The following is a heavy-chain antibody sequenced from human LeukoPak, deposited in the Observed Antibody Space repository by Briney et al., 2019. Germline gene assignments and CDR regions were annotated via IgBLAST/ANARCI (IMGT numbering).Heavy chain of an antibody. CDR2: INAGNGNT. CDR1: GYTFTTYA. D-gene: IGHD3-22*01. J-gene: IGHJ6*02. V-gene: IGHV1-3*01. CDR3: ARDLSYYYDSSGYYSDYYFYGMDV. Sequence: ASVKVSCKASGYTFTTYAMHWVRQAPGQRLEWMGWINAGNGNTKYSQKFQARVTITRDTSASTAYMELSSLRSEDTAVYYCARDLSYYYDSSGYYSDYYFYGMDVWGQGTTVTVSS.